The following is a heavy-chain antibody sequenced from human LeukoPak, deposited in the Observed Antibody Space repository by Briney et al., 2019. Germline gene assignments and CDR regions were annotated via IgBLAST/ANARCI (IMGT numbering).Heavy chain of an antibody. CDR2: ISYDGSNK. V-gene: IGHV3-30*03. J-gene: IGHJ6*02. Sequence: PGGSLRLSCAASGFTFSSYGMHWVRQAPGKGLEWVAVISYDGSNKYYADSVKGRFTISRDNSKNTLYLQMNSLRAEDTAVYYCARDLGDIVVVPAAISYYYGMDVWGQGTTVTVSS. CDR1: GFTFSSYG. CDR3: ARDLGDIVVVPAAISYYYGMDV. D-gene: IGHD2-2*02.